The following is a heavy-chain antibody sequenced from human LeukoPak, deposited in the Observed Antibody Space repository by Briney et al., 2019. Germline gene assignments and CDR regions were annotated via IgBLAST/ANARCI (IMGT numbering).Heavy chain of an antibody. CDR2: INAGNGNT. J-gene: IGHJ4*02. CDR1: GYTFTTYA. V-gene: IGHV1-3*03. D-gene: IGHD6-13*01. Sequence: ASVKVSCKVSGYTFTTYAMHWVRQAPGQRLEWMGWINAGNGNTKYSQEFQGRVTITGDTSASTAYMELSSLRSEDMAVYYCARVPTDSSSWYPVDYWGQGTLVTVSS. CDR3: ARVPTDSSSWYPVDY.